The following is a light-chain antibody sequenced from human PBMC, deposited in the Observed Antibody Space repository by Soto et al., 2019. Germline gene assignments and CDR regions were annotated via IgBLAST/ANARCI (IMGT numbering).Light chain of an antibody. Sequence: QSALTQPPSASGSPGQSVTISCPGTSSDVGGYNYVSWYQQHPGKAPKLMIYELSKWPSGVPDRFSGSKSGNTASLTVSGLQAEDEADYYCSSYAGSNNLVFGGGTKLTVL. J-gene: IGLJ2*01. V-gene: IGLV2-8*01. CDR3: SSYAGSNNLV. CDR2: ELS. CDR1: SSDVGGYNY.